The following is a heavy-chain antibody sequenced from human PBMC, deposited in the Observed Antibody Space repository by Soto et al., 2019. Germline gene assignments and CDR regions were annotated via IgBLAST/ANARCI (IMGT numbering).Heavy chain of an antibody. J-gene: IGHJ5*02. Sequence: SETLSLTCAVYGGSFSGYYWGWIRQPPGKGLEWIGEINHSGSTNYNPSLKSRVTISVDTSKNQFSLKLSSVTAADTAVYYCARGRYSSSWYKSWWFDPWGQGTLVTVSS. D-gene: IGHD6-13*01. V-gene: IGHV4-34*01. CDR1: GGSFSGYY. CDR3: ARGRYSSSWYKSWWFDP. CDR2: INHSGST.